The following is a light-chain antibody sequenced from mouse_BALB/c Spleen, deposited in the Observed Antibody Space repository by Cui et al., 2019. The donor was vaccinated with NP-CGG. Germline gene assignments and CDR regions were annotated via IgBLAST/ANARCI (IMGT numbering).Light chain of an antibody. Sequence: QAVATPESALHQSPSETFTLTLRSMTGHVTISNYATVVHEKPGHLFTGLIVGTNNRAPGVPARFSGSPIGDKAALTITGAQTEDEAIYFCALWYSNHWVFGGGTILTVL. CDR2: GTN. CDR3: ALWYSNHWV. V-gene: IGLV1*01. CDR1: TGHVTISNY. J-gene: IGLJ1*01.